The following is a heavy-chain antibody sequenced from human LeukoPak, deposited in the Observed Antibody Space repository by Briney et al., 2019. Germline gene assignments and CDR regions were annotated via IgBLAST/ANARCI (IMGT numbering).Heavy chain of an antibody. Sequence: SETLSLTCTASGGSISSSTYYWDWIRQPPGKGLEWIGSIYYSGSTYYNPSLKSRVTISVDTSKNQLSLKLSSVTAADTAVYYCARSRGVSFEYWGQGTLVTVSS. V-gene: IGHV4-39*07. J-gene: IGHJ4*02. CDR2: IYYSGST. CDR1: GGSISSSTYY. D-gene: IGHD2-8*01. CDR3: ARSRGVSFEY.